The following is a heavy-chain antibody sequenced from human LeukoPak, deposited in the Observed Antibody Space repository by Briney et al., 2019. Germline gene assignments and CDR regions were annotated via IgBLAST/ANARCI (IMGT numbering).Heavy chain of an antibody. CDR2: ISGSGGST. J-gene: IGHJ4*02. CDR3: ASIVVVVAAPFDY. D-gene: IGHD2-15*01. V-gene: IGHV3-23*01. CDR1: GFTFSSYA. Sequence: GGSLRLSCAASGFTFSSYAMSWVRQAPGKGLEWVSAISGSGGSTYYADSVKGRFTISRDSSKNTLYLQMNSLRAEDTAVYYCASIVVVVAAPFDYWGQGTLVTVSS.